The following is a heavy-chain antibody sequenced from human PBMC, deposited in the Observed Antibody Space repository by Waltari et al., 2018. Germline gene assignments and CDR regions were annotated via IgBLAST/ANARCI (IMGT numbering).Heavy chain of an antibody. Sequence: QVQLQESGPGLVRPSQTLSHTCTVSGGSISGGSVYWTWHRKPAGKGLEWVGHIFTSGSTNYNPFLKSRVSVSLDTSENQFSLRLSSVTAADTAVYYCARDEARYYDIMTGGGYYGLDVWGQGTTVTVSS. D-gene: IGHD3-9*01. V-gene: IGHV4-61*02. J-gene: IGHJ6*02. CDR2: IFTSGST. CDR3: ARDEARYYDIMTGGGYYGLDV. CDR1: GGSISGGSVY.